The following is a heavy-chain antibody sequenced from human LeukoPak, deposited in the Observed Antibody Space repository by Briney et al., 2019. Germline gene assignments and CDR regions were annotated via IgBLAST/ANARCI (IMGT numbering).Heavy chain of an antibody. Sequence: GGSLRLSCAASGFTFSSYGMHWVRQAPGKGLEWVAFIRYDGSNKYYADSVKGRFTISRGNSKNTLYLQMNSLRAEDTAVYYCAKGGSAVAVHYYYYYYMDVWGKGTTVTISS. CDR1: GFTFSSYG. D-gene: IGHD6-19*01. V-gene: IGHV3-30*02. CDR2: IRYDGSNK. CDR3: AKGGSAVAVHYYYYYYMDV. J-gene: IGHJ6*03.